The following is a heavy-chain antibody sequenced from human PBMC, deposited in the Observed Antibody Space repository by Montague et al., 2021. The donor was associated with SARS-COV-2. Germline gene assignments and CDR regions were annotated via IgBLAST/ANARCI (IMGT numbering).Heavy chain of an antibody. CDR2: ISDRGSA. J-gene: IGHJ6*03. V-gene: IGHV4-39*01. Sequence: SETLSLTCIVSGDSISASDYYWGWIRQPPGKGLEWIGSISDRGSATYKASLQSRLTISVDTSKNQFSLKVNFVTAADTAVYYCARRYSGTWESLYNYMDVWGRGTTVIVSS. CDR1: GDSISASDYY. CDR3: ARRYSGTWESLYNYMDV. D-gene: IGHD1-26*01.